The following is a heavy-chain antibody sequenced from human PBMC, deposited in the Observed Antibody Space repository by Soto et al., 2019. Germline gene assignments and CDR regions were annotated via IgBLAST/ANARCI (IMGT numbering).Heavy chain of an antibody. J-gene: IGHJ4*01. Sequence: QLQLQESGPGLVKPSETLSLTCTVSGDSISSSNYYWGWIRQAPGKGLEWIGSISSSGTTYYNPSHKIRVTISIETSKNQLSLILSSVTAADTSVYFCARSLAQVSMGILGYWGHGTLVNVSS. V-gene: IGHV4-39*01. CDR2: ISSSGTT. CDR1: GDSISSSNYY. D-gene: IGHD6-6*01. CDR3: ARSLAQVSMGILGY.